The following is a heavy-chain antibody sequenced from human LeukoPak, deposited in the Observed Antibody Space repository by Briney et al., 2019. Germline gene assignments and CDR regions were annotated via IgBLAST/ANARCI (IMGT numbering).Heavy chain of an antibody. J-gene: IGHJ4*02. D-gene: IGHD3-3*01. CDR1: GFTFSSYA. CDR2: ISGSGGST. CDR3: AKWVIPSWSGPGFDY. Sequence: PGGSLRLSCAASGFTFSSYAMSWVRQAPGKGLEWVSAISGSGGSTYYADSVKGRLTISRDNSKNTLYLQMNSLRAEDTAVYYCAKWVIPSWSGPGFDYWGQGTLVTVSS. V-gene: IGHV3-23*01.